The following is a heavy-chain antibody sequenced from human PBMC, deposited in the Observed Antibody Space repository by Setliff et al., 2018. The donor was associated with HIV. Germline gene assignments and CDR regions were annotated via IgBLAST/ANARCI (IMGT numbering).Heavy chain of an antibody. Sequence: SVKVSCKASGGPSISNTMNWVRHVPGQGLEWVGGITPMFGTANYAQKFQGRVRITADDSTSTVYLELSSLRSDDSAVYYCARGISSGWHHWGQETLVTVSS. V-gene: IGHV1-69*13. J-gene: IGHJ5*02. D-gene: IGHD3-22*01. CDR3: ARGISSGWHH. CDR1: GGPSISNT. CDR2: ITPMFGTA.